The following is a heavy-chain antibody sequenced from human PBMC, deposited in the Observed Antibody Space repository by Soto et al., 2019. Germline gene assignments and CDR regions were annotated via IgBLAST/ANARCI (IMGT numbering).Heavy chain of an antibody. V-gene: IGHV3-72*01. J-gene: IGHJ3*02. CDR1: GFTFSDHY. CDR2: TRNKANSYTT. CDR3: ARVNWPVGDFDI. Sequence: GGSLRLSCAASGFTFSDHYMDWVRQAPGKGLEWVGRTRNKANSYTTEYAASVKGRFTISRDDSKNSLYLQMNSLKTEDTAVYYCARVNWPVGDFDIWGQGTMVTVSS. D-gene: IGHD3-16*01.